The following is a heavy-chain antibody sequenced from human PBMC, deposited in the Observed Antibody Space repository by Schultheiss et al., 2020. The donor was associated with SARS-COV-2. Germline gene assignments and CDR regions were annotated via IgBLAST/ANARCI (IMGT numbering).Heavy chain of an antibody. J-gene: IGHJ4*02. CDR2: IYYSGST. CDR1: GGSISSSSYY. Sequence: GSLRLSCTVSGGSISSSSYYWGWIRQPPGKGLEWIGSIYYSGSTYYNPSLKSRVTISVDTSKNQFSLKLSSVTAADTAVYYCARDALWGPYSSSSGGVDYWGQGTLVTVSS. V-gene: IGHV4-39*02. D-gene: IGHD6-6*01. CDR3: ARDALWGPYSSSSGGVDY.